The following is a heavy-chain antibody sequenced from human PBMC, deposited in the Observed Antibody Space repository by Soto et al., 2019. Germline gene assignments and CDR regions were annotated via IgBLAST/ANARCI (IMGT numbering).Heavy chain of an antibody. CDR3: AKHDPYSSGWYTRNDAFDI. J-gene: IGHJ3*02. Sequence: GGSLRLSCAASGFTFSSYAMSWVRQAPGKGLEWVSAISGSGGSTYYADSVKGRFTISRDNSKNTLYLQMNSLRAEDTAVYYCAKHDPYSSGWYTRNDAFDIWGQGTMVTVSS. V-gene: IGHV3-23*01. CDR2: ISGSGGST. CDR1: GFTFSSYA. D-gene: IGHD6-19*01.